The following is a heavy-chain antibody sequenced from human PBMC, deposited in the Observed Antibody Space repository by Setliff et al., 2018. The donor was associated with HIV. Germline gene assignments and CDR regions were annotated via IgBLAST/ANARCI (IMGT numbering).Heavy chain of an antibody. CDR2: GHYTGNT. J-gene: IGHJ4*02. V-gene: IGHV4-39*02. CDR1: GGSISSSSYY. CDR3: AREGDGIDF. D-gene: IGHD2-21*02. Sequence: SETLSFTCTVSGGSISSSSYYWGWIRQPPGKGLEWIGSGHYTGNTYTSPTLKSRATISLDASKNKISPKLTSVTSADTAVYYCAREGDGIDFWGQGTLVTVSS.